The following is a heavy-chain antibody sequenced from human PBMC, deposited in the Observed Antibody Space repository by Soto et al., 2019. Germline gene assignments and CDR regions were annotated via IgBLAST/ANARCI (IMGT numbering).Heavy chain of an antibody. J-gene: IGHJ1*01. CDR3: ASLEYSSSSDQR. CDR2: TNPNSGGT. Sequence: QVQLVQSGAEVKKPGASVKVSCKASGYTFTGYDMHWVRQAPGQGLEWMGWTNPNSGGTNYAQKFQGRVTMTRDSSSSTAYMELRRLRSDDTAVYYCASLEYSSSSDQRWGQGTLFTVSS. V-gene: IGHV1-2*02. CDR1: GYTFTGYD. D-gene: IGHD6-6*01.